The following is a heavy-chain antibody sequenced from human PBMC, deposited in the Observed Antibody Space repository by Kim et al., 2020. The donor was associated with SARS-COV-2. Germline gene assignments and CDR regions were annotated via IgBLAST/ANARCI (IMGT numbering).Heavy chain of an antibody. CDR3: TTDIVGATRGRLDY. V-gene: IGHV3-15*01. J-gene: IGHJ4*02. Sequence: GGSLRLSCAASGFTFSNAWMSWVRQAPGKGLEWVGRIKSKTDGGKTDYAAPVKGRFTISRDDSKNTLYLQMNSLKTGDTDLYDCTTDIVGATRGRLDYWGQGTPVTVSS. CDR1: GFTFSNAW. CDR2: IKSKTDGGKT. D-gene: IGHD1-26*01.